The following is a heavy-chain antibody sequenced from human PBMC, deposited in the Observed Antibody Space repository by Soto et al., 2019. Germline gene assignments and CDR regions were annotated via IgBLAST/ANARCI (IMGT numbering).Heavy chain of an antibody. CDR1: AFTFSSYG. Sequence: XESLRLACPASAFTFSSYGMHWVRQAPGKGLEWVAVILYDGSNKYYADSVKGRFTISRGNSKNTLYLQMNRLRAEDTAVYYCARGRAYCGGDCYFDVWGEGTLVTV. CDR3: ARGRAYCGGDCYFDV. CDR2: ILYDGSNK. D-gene: IGHD2-21*02. V-gene: IGHV3-33*01. J-gene: IGHJ4*02.